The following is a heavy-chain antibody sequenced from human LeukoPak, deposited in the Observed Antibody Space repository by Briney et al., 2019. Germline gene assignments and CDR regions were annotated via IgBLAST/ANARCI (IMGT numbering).Heavy chain of an antibody. CDR3: ASYGDYYFDY. CDR2: INHSGST. D-gene: IGHD4-17*01. CDR1: GGSFSGHY. J-gene: IGHJ4*02. V-gene: IGHV4-34*01. Sequence: SATLSLTCAVYGGSFSGHYWSWIRQPPGKGLEWIGEINHSGSTNYNPSLKSRVTISVDTSKNQFSLKLSSVTAADTAVYYCASYGDYYFDYWGQGTLVTVSS.